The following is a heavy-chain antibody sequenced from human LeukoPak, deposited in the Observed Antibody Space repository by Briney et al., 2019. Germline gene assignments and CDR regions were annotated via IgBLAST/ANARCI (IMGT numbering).Heavy chain of an antibody. V-gene: IGHV3-23*01. D-gene: IGHD1-7*01. CDR3: ARGNYNWNYAFDY. CDR1: GFTFSSYA. Sequence: PGGSLRLSCAASGFTFSSYAMSWVRQAPGKGLEWVSAISGSGGSTYYADSVKGRFTISRDNSKNTLYLQMNSLRAEDTAVYYCARGNYNWNYAFDYWGQGTLVTVSS. CDR2: ISGSGGST. J-gene: IGHJ4*02.